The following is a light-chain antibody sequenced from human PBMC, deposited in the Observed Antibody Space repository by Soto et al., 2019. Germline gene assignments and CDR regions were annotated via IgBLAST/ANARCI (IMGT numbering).Light chain of an antibody. V-gene: IGKV3D-20*02. J-gene: IGKJ4*01. Sequence: EIVLTQSPGTLSLSPGERATLSCRASQSVSSSYLAWYQQKPGQAPRLLVYDASSLQSGVPSRFSGSGSETDFTLTISSLRPEDFATYYCQQASSVPFTFGGGTEVEIK. CDR3: QQASSVPFT. CDR2: DAS. CDR1: QSVSSSY.